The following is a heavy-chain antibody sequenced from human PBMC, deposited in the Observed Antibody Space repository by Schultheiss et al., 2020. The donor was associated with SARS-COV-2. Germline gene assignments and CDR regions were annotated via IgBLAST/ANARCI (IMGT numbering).Heavy chain of an antibody. CDR1: GYTFTSYG. D-gene: IGHD2-2*01. V-gene: IGHV1-18*01. CDR2: ISGYTGNA. Sequence: ASVKVSCKASGYTFTSYGISWVRQAPGQGLEWMGWISGYTGNAKFAQKFQGRVTITADKSTSTAYMELSSLRSEDTAVYYCARVVVPAAIQSGWFDPWGQGTLVTVSS. CDR3: ARVVVPAAIQSGWFDP. J-gene: IGHJ5*02.